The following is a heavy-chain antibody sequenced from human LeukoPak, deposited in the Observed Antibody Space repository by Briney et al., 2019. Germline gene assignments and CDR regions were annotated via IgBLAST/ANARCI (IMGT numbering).Heavy chain of an antibody. V-gene: IGHV3-15*01. CDR1: GFILSNAW. CDR3: TTERAVWFGELFDYYDY. Sequence: GGSLRLSCAASGFILSNAWMNWVRQAPGKELEWIGRIKSKIDGGPTDYAAPVKGRFTISRDDSKSTLYLQMNGLKTEDTGVYYCTTERAVWFGELFDYYDYWGQGTLVTVSS. D-gene: IGHD3-10*01. CDR2: IKSKIDGGPT. J-gene: IGHJ4*02.